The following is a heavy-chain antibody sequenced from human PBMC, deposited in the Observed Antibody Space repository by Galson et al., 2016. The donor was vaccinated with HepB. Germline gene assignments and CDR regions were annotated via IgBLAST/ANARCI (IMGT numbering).Heavy chain of an antibody. Sequence: QSGAEVKKPGESLKISCKGSEDTFRKHWIGWVRQMPGKGLEWMGLIWPGDSDTSYSPSFQGQVTISVDKSINTAYLQWSSLQASDTAMYYCARQYCSPDDCYSARHHWGQGTLVTVSS. D-gene: IGHD2-15*01. CDR1: EDTFRKHW. CDR2: IWPGDSDT. J-gene: IGHJ5*02. V-gene: IGHV5-51*01. CDR3: ARQYCSPDDCYSARHH.